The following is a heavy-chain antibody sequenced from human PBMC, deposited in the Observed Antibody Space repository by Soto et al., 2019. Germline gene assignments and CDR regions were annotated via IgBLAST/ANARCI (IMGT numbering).Heavy chain of an antibody. CDR3: AIDKGAYYTHLVY. Sequence: QVLLVQSGAEVKKPGSSVKVSCKLSGATFSSYAMSWVRQAPGQGLEWIGGIIPFFGTPNYAQKFQGRVTITADTSTATSYMELSILRSDDTAVYYCAIDKGAYYTHLVYWGQGTLVTVSS. V-gene: IGHV1-69*06. CDR1: GATFSSYA. J-gene: IGHJ4*02. CDR2: IIPFFGTP. D-gene: IGHD3-22*01.